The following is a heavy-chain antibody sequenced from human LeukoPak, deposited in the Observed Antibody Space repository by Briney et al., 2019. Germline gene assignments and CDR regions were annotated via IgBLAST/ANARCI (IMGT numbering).Heavy chain of an antibody. V-gene: IGHV4-59*01. D-gene: IGHD6-19*01. CDR2: IYYSGST. CDR1: GGSISSYY. Sequence: PSETLSLTCTVSGGSISSYYWSWIRQPPGKGLEWIGYIYYSGSTNHNPSLKSRVTISVDTSKNQFSLKLSSVTAADTAVYYCARYSSGWSPPDYWGQGTLVTVSS. J-gene: IGHJ4*02. CDR3: ARYSSGWSPPDY.